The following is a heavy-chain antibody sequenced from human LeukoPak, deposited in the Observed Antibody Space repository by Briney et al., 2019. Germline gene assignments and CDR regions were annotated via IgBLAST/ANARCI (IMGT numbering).Heavy chain of an antibody. V-gene: IGHV4-31*03. D-gene: IGHD2-15*01. CDR2: IYYSGST. J-gene: IGHJ6*02. CDR3: ARDHRCSGGSCYSGYYYYGMDV. CDR1: GGSISSGGYY. Sequence: SETLSLTCTVSGGSISSGGYYWSWIRQHPGKGLEWIGYIYYSGSTYYNPSLKSRVTISVDTSKNQFSLKLSSVTAAVTAVYYCARDHRCSGGSCYSGYYYYGMDVWGQGTTVTVSS.